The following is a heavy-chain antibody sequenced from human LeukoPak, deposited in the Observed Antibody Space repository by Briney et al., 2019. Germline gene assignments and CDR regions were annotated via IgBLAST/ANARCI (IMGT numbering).Heavy chain of an antibody. CDR3: ATSRPYYEFWSGLPDY. CDR2: FDPEDAET. Sequence: ASVKVSCKVSGHTLTELSVHWVRQAPGKGPEWMGGFDPEDAETIYTQKFQGRVTMTEDTSTDTAYMELRSLRSEDTAVYYCATSRPYYEFWSGLPDYWGQGTLVTVSS. V-gene: IGHV1-24*01. CDR1: GHTLTELS. J-gene: IGHJ4*02. D-gene: IGHD3-3*01.